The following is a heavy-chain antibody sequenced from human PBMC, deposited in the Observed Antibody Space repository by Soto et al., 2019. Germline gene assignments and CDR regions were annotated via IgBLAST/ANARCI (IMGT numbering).Heavy chain of an antibody. CDR1: GFLFSNYA. CDR2: ISGSGAST. J-gene: IGHJ6*02. D-gene: IGHD3-9*01. V-gene: IGHV3-23*01. CDR3: AKEYYDIVKDYYAMDF. Sequence: GGSLRLSCAASGFLFSNYAMNWVRQAPGKGLEWVSTISGSGASTYYADSVKGRFTFSRDNSKNTLYLQMNSLRAEDTAIYYCAKEYYDIVKDYYAMDFWGQGTAVTVSS.